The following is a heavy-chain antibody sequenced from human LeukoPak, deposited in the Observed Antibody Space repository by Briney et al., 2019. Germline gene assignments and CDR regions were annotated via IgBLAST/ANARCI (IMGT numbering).Heavy chain of an antibody. CDR3: ARGEVGDGNSYFDY. Sequence: PSETLSLTCAVSGGSISSSNWWCWVRQPPGKGLEWIGEIYHSGSTNYNPSLKSRVTISVDKSKNQFSLKLSSVTAADTAVYYCARGEVGDGNSYFDYWGQGTLVTVSS. V-gene: IGHV4-4*02. D-gene: IGHD4-23*01. J-gene: IGHJ4*02. CDR2: IYHSGST. CDR1: GGSISSSNW.